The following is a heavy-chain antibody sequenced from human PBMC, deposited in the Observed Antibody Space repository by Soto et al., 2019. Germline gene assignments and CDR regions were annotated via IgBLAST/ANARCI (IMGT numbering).Heavy chain of an antibody. CDR3: ARVKATLYRHYYFDD. Sequence: PSETLSLTCSFSGGTINSGDYFWSWIRQPPGKGLEWIGSIFYTGSTYYSPSLKSRASMSMDTSKNLFPLRLRSLTAADTAVYFCARVKATLYRHYYFDDWGQGTPVTVSS. J-gene: IGHJ4*02. D-gene: IGHD5-12*01. CDR2: IFYTGST. V-gene: IGHV4-30-4*01. CDR1: GGTINSGDYF.